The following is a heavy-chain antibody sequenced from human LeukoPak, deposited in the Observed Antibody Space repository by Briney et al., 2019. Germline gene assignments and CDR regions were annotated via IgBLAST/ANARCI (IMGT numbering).Heavy chain of an antibody. D-gene: IGHD5-12*01. Sequence: ASVKVSCKASGYTFTSYYMHWVRQAPGQGLEWMGIINPSGGSTSYAQKFQGRVTMTRDTSTSTVYMELSSLRSEDTAVYYCARDRGRYSGYEPFGYWGQGTLVTVSS. CDR2: INPSGGST. CDR3: ARDRGRYSGYEPFGY. J-gene: IGHJ4*02. CDR1: GYTFTSYY. V-gene: IGHV1-46*01.